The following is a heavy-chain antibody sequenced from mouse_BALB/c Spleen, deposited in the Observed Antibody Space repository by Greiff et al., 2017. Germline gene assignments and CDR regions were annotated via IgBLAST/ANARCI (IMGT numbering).Heavy chain of an antibody. CDR2: INPSTGYT. D-gene: IGHD1-1*01. J-gene: IGHJ3*01. CDR3: ARSGYGSSPWFAY. V-gene: IGHV1-7*01. Sequence: VKLQESGAELAKPGASVKMSCKASGYTFTSYWMHWVKQRPGQGLEWIGYINPSTGYTEYNQKFKDKATLTADKSSSTAYMQLSSLTSEDSAVYYCARSGYGSSPWFAYWGQGTLVTVSA. CDR1: GYTFTSYW.